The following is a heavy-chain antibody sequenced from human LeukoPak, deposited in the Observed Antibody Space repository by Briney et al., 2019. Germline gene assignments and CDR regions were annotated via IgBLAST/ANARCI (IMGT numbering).Heavy chain of an antibody. J-gene: IGHJ4*02. D-gene: IGHD5-24*01. V-gene: IGHV4-61*08. Sequence: SETLSLTCTVSGGSISSGDYYWSWIRQPPGKGLEWIGYIYYSGSTNYNPSLKSRVTISVDTSKNQFSLKLSSVTAADTAVYYCARNYPSLAPLDYWGQGTLVTVSS. CDR2: IYYSGST. CDR1: GGSISSGDYY. CDR3: ARNYPSLAPLDY.